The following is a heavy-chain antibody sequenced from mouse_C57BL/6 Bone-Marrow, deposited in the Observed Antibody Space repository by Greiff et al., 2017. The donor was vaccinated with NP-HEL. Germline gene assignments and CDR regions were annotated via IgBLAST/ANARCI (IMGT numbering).Heavy chain of an antibody. D-gene: IGHD1-1*01. J-gene: IGHJ2*01. CDR2: IYPGSGST. V-gene: IGHV1-55*01. CDR3: ARDYCSSPR. CDR1: GYTFTSYW. Sequence: QVQLQQPGAELVKPGASVKMSCKASGYTFTSYWITWVKQRPGQGLEWIGDIYPGSGSTNYNEKFKSKATLTVDKSSSTAYMQLSSLKSEDSAVYYCARDYCSSPRWGQGTTLTVSS.